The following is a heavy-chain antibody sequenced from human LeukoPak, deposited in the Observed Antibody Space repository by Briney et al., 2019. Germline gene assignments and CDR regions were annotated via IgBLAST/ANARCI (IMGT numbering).Heavy chain of an antibody. CDR1: GGTFSSYA. CDR3: ARAVVVVPAVGPLNWFVP. V-gene: IGHV1-69*13. CDR2: IIPIFGTA. D-gene: IGHD2-2*01. Sequence: SVKVSCKASGGTFSSYAISWVRQAPGQGLEWMGGIIPIFGTANYAQKFQGRVTITADESTSTAYMELSSLRSEDTAVYYCARAVVVVPAVGPLNWFVPWGQGTLVTVSS. J-gene: IGHJ5*02.